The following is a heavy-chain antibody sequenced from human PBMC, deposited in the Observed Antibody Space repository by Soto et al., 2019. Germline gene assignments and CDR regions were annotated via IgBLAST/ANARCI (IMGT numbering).Heavy chain of an antibody. CDR3: ARDLYDSSGYYDC. J-gene: IGHJ4*02. CDR2: IYYSGST. Sequence: SETLSLTCTVSGASISGFYWSWIRQPPGKGLEWIGYIYYSGSTYYNPSLKSRVTISVDTSKSQFSLQLRSVTAADTAVYYCARDLYDSSGYYDCWGQGTLVTVSS. V-gene: IGHV4-30-4*02. D-gene: IGHD3-22*01. CDR1: GASISGFY.